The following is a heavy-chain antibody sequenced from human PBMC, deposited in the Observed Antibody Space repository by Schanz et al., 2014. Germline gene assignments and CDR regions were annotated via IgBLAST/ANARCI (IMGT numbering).Heavy chain of an antibody. CDR3: AKGRFGELSAFDI. V-gene: IGHV3-23*01. Sequence: EVQLLESGGGLVQPGGSLRLSCSASTFTFDHYAMTWVRQAPGKGLVWVARINSVGSNTDYADSVTGRFTISRDNSKNTLYLQMNSLRAEDTAVYYCAKGRFGELSAFDIWGQGTMVTVSS. D-gene: IGHD3-10*01. CDR1: TFTFDHYA. J-gene: IGHJ3*02. CDR2: INSVGSNT.